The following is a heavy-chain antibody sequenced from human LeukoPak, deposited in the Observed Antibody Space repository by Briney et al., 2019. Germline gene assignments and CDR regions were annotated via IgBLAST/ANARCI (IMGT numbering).Heavy chain of an antibody. CDR3: ARVRRIVATINWFDP. Sequence: SETLSLTCAVYGGSFSGYCWSWIRQPPGKGLEWIGEINHSGSTNYNPSLKSRVTISVDTSKNQFSLKLSSVTAADTAVYYCARVRRIVATINWFDPWGQGTLVTVSS. CDR1: GGSFSGYC. J-gene: IGHJ5*02. V-gene: IGHV4-34*01. D-gene: IGHD5-12*01. CDR2: INHSGST.